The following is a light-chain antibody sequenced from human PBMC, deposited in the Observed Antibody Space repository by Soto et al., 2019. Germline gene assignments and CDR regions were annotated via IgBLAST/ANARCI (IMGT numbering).Light chain of an antibody. J-gene: IGKJ4*01. CDR1: QGIGND. V-gene: IGKV1-6*01. CDR3: QQDYNYPLT. CDR2: ATS. Sequence: TQSPSSLSASVGDRVTITCRASQGIGNDLGWYQQKPGKAPKLLIYATSSLQSGVPSRFSGSGSGTDFTLTISSLQPEDFATYYCQQDYNYPLTFGGWTKVDIK.